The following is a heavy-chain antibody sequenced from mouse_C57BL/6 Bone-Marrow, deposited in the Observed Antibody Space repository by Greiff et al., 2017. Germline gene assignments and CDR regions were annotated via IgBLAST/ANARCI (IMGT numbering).Heavy chain of an antibody. CDR2: IYPGSGNT. CDR1: GYSFTSYY. D-gene: IGHD1-1*01. V-gene: IGHV1-66*01. CDR3: ASLFTTVVAKGLYARDY. Sequence: QVQLKQSGPELVKPGASVKISCKASGYSFTSYYIHWVKQRPGQGLEWIGWIYPGSGNTKYNEKFKGKATLTADTSSSTAYMQLSSLTSEDSAVYYCASLFTTVVAKGLYARDYWGQGTSVTVSS. J-gene: IGHJ4*01.